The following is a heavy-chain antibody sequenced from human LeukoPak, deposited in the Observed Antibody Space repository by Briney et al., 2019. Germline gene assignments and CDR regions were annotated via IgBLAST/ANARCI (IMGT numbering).Heavy chain of an antibody. CDR1: GGTFSSYA. CDR3: ARNYDILTGSLGY. J-gene: IGHJ4*02. CDR2: IIPIFGTA. V-gene: IGHV1-69*06. D-gene: IGHD3-9*01. Sequence: SVKVSCKASGGTFSSYAISWVRQAPGQGLEWMGGIIPIFGTANYAQKFQGRVTITADKSTSTAYMELSSLRSEDTAVYYCARNYDILTGSLGYWGQGTLVTVSS.